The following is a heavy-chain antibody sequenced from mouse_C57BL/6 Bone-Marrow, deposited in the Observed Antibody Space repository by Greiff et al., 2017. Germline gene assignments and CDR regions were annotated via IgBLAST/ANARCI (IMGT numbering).Heavy chain of an antibody. CDR2: INSDGGST. Sequence: EVKVVESGGGLVQPGESLKLSCESNEYEFPSHDMSWVRKTPEKRLELVAAINSDGGSTYYPDTMERRFIISRDNTKKTLYLQMSSLKSEDTAMYYCARPEAIVRRGFAYWGQGTLVTVSA. V-gene: IGHV5-2*03. D-gene: IGHD2-14*01. J-gene: IGHJ3*01. CDR3: ARPEAIVRRGFAY. CDR1: EYEFPSHD.